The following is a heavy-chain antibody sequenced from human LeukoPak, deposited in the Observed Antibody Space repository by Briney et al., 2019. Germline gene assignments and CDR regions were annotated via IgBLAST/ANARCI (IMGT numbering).Heavy chain of an antibody. D-gene: IGHD3-10*01. CDR3: ASAPGRYYYYYMDV. CDR2: IRYDGSNK. CDR1: GFTFSSYG. V-gene: IGHV3-30*02. Sequence: TGGSLRLSCAASGFTFSSYGMHWVRQAPGKGLEWVAFIRYDGSNKYYADSVKGRFTISRDNSKNTLYLQMNSLRAEDTAVYYCASAPGRYYYYYMDVWGKGTTVTVSS. J-gene: IGHJ6*03.